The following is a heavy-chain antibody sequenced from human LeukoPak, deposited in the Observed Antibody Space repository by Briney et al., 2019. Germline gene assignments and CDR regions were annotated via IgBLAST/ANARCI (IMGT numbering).Heavy chain of an antibody. CDR2: ISGSGGST. V-gene: IGHV3-23*01. D-gene: IGHD3-10*01. J-gene: IGHJ6*02. Sequence: GGSLRLSCAASGFTFSSYAMSWVRQAPGKGLEWVSAISGSGGSTYYADSVKGRFTISRDNSKNTLYLQMNSLRAGDTAVYYCAKHFGYYYYGMDVWGQGTTVTVSS. CDR1: GFTFSSYA. CDR3: AKHFGYYYYGMDV.